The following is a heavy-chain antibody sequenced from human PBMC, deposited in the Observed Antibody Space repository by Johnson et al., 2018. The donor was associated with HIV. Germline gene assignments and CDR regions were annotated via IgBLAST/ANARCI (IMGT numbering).Heavy chain of an antibody. CDR2: FNWNGGST. CDR1: GFTFDDYA. J-gene: IGHJ3*02. CDR3: ARDGTRYYYDSSGSRGTFDI. V-gene: IGHV3-20*04. D-gene: IGHD3-22*01. Sequence: VQLVESGGSVVRPGGSLRLSCAASGFTFDDYAMSWVRQAPGKGLEWVSGFNWNGGSTGYADSVKGRFTIYRDNAKNSLYLQMNSLRAEDTAVYYCARDGTRYYYDSSGSRGTFDIWGQGTMVTVSS.